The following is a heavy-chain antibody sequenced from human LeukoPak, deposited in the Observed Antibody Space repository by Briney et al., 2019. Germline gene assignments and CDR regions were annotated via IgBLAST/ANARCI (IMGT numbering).Heavy chain of an antibody. CDR2: IYTSGST. D-gene: IGHD2-2*03. CDR3: ARVGYCSSTSCLGTYFDY. V-gene: IGHV4-61*02. J-gene: IGHJ4*02. Sequence: PSETLSLTCTVYGGSISSGSYYWSWIRQPAGKGLEWIGRIYTSGSTNYNPSLKSRVTISVDTSKNQFSLKLSSVTAADTAVYYCARVGYCSSTSCLGTYFDYWGQGTLVTVSS. CDR1: GGSISSGSYY.